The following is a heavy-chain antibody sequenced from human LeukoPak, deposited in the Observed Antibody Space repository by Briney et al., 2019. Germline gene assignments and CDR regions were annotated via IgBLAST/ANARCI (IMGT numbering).Heavy chain of an antibody. Sequence: ASVKVSSKASGGTFSSYAISWVRQAPGQGLEWMGGIIPIFGTANYAQKFQGRVTITTDESTSTAYMELSSLRSEDTAVYYCAREMDDFWSGTFDYWGQGTLVTVSS. D-gene: IGHD3-3*01. CDR3: AREMDDFWSGTFDY. V-gene: IGHV1-69*05. J-gene: IGHJ4*02. CDR2: IIPIFGTA. CDR1: GGTFSSYA.